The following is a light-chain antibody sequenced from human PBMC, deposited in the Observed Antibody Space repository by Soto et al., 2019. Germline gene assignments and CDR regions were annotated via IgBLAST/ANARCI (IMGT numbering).Light chain of an antibody. CDR3: QSYASSVKIVI. Sequence: QSVLTQPPSASGASGQRVEISFTGSGSDIGAGYDAHWYQQLPGTAPKLLIYGNNMRPSGVPDRFSGSKSGTSASLVITGLQAEDEAEYYCQSYASSVKIVIFGGGTKVTVL. J-gene: IGLJ2*01. CDR1: GSDIGAGYD. V-gene: IGLV1-40*01. CDR2: GNN.